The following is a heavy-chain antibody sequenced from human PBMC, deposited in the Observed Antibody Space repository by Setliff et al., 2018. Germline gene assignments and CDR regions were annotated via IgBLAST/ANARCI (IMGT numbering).Heavy chain of an antibody. CDR3: ARSRLYGGWFDP. J-gene: IGHJ5*02. CDR1: GYTFTGYF. CDR2: INPNSGGT. Sequence: ASVKVSCKASGYTFTGYFMHWVRQAPGQGLEWMGWINPNSGGTNYAQKFQGRVTMTRDTSISTAYMELSRLRPDDTAVYYCARSRLYGGWFDPWGQGTLVTVSS. D-gene: IGHD4-17*01. V-gene: IGHV1-2*02.